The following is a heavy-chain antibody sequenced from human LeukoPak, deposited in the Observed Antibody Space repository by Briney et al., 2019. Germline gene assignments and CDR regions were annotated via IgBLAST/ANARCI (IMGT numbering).Heavy chain of an antibody. CDR2: IKQDGSEK. V-gene: IGHV3-7*01. Sequence: GGSLRLSCAASGFTFSTFAMLWVRQAPGKGLEWVANIKQDGSEKYYVDSVKGRFTISRDNAKNSLYLQMNSLRAEDTAVYYCARAPTMIVVVEFDYWGQGTLVTVSS. J-gene: IGHJ4*02. CDR3: ARAPTMIVVVEFDY. D-gene: IGHD3-22*01. CDR1: GFTFSTFA.